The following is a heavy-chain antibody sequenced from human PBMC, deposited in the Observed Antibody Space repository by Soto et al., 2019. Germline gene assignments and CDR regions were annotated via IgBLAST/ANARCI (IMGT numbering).Heavy chain of an antibody. CDR1: GGSISSSSYY. J-gene: IGHJ5*02. CDR3: ARRLRDGYKQGFDP. D-gene: IGHD5-12*01. V-gene: IGHV4-39*01. CDR2: IHYSGST. Sequence: PSETLSLTCTVSGGSISSSSYYWGWIRQPPGKGLEWIGSIHYSGSTYYNPSLKSRVTISVDTSKNQFSLKLSSVTAADTAVYYCARRLRDGYKQGFDPWGQGTLVTVSS.